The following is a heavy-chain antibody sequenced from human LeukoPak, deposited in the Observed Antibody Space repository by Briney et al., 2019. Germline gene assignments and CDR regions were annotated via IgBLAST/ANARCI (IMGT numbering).Heavy chain of an antibody. Sequence: GGSLRLSCAASGFTFSNAWMSWVRQAPGKGLEWVGRIKSKTDGGTTDYAAPVKGRFTISRDNAKNSLYLQMNSLRAEDTAVYYCARVSPEGYCSGGSCYLDYWGQGTLVTVSS. V-gene: IGHV3-15*01. CDR2: IKSKTDGGTT. D-gene: IGHD2-15*01. CDR3: ARVSPEGYCSGGSCYLDY. CDR1: GFTFSNAW. J-gene: IGHJ4*02.